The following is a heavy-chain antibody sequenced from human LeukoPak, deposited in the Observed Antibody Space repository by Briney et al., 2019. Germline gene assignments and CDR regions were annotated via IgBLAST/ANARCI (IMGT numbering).Heavy chain of an antibody. D-gene: IGHD5-12*01. J-gene: IGHJ4*02. V-gene: IGHV3-30*04. CDR3: VRGNHIVTTAGGY. CDR2: ISHDGSNK. Sequence: PGGSLRLSCAASRFTFSSYTMHWVRQAPGKGLEWVAVISHDGSNKYYADSVKGRFTISRDNSKNTLYLQMNSLRAEDTAVYYCVRGNHIVTTAGGYWGQGTLVTVSS. CDR1: RFTFSSYT.